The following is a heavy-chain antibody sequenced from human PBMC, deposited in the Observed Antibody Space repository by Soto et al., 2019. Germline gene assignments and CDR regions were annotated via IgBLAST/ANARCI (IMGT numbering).Heavy chain of an antibody. D-gene: IGHD1-26*01. CDR2: ITAGHGNT. CDR3: ARGGEHLLLTIYFYD. CDR1: GYTITSYA. J-gene: IGHJ4*02. V-gene: IGHV1-3*01. Sequence: GDSVKVYCQAYGYTITSYAMHWVRQAPGHRLGRMGWITAGHGNTNYSQKVPGRVTITTDTSASTAHMELSSLRSEDTAVYYCARGGEHLLLTIYFYDWGQRTLVTLTS.